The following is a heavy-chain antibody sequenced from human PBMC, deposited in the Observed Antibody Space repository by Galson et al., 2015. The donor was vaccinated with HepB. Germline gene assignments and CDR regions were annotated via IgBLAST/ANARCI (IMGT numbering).Heavy chain of an antibody. J-gene: IGHJ4*02. CDR2: ISHDGDDE. CDR1: GFPFSNYD. D-gene: IGHD2-15*01. CDR3: ARDLNQGGELDY. V-gene: IGHV3-30*03. Sequence: LRLSCAASGFPFSNYDMHWVRQAPGKGLEWVALISHDGDDEYYTDSVKGRFTISRDNSKNTLFLQMNSLRAEDAAVYYCARDLNQGGELDYWGQGTLVAVSA.